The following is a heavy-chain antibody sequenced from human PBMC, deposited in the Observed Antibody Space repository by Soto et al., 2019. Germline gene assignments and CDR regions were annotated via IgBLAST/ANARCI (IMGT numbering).Heavy chain of an antibody. CDR2: INHSGST. J-gene: IGHJ3*02. V-gene: IGHV4-34*01. Sequence: QVQLQQWGAGLLKPSETLSLTCAVYGGSFSGYYWSWIRQPPGKGLEWIGEINHSGSTNYNPSIKSRFTISVDTAKNQISLKRSSVPAADTAVYYCARGSRWYGVTHQKAFDIWGQGTMVTVSS. CDR3: ARGSRWYGVTHQKAFDI. CDR1: GGSFSGYY. D-gene: IGHD3-3*01.